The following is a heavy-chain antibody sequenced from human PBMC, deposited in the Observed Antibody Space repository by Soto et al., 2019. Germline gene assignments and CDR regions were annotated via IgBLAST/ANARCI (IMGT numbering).Heavy chain of an antibody. V-gene: IGHV5-51*01. CDR1: GFTFTSYW. Sequence: PGESMKICCKGSGFTFTSYWIARVRQMPGKGLEWMGIIYPGDSDSSYSPSFQGQVTISADTSINTSYLHWSSLKASDTAIYYCAKHEGYCSTTTCSNFDYWGQGTLVHRLL. J-gene: IGHJ4*02. CDR3: AKHEGYCSTTTCSNFDY. CDR2: IYPGDSDS. D-gene: IGHD2-2*01.